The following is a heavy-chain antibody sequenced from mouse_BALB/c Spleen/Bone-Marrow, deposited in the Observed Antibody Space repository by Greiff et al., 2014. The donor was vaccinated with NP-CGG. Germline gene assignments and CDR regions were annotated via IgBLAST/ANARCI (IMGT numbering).Heavy chain of an antibody. D-gene: IGHD2-1*01. J-gene: IGHJ4*01. CDR1: GYTFTTYT. Sequence: QVQLQQPGAELARPGASVKMSCRASGYTFTTYTMHWVKQRPGQGLEWIGCINPSSGYTYYNQKFKDKATLTADKSSSAAYLQLSSLTSEDSAVYYCARVYGNYDAMDYWGQGTSVTVSS. CDR2: INPSSGYT. V-gene: IGHV1-4*01. CDR3: ARVYGNYDAMDY.